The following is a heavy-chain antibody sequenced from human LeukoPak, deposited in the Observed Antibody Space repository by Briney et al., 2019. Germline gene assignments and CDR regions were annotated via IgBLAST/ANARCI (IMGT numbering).Heavy chain of an antibody. Sequence: ASVKVSCKASGYTFTSHGISWVRQAPGQGLEWMGWISAYNGNTNYAQKLQGRVTMTTDTSTSTAYMELRSLRSDDTAVYYCATGIAVFDAFDIWGKGTMVTVSS. CDR2: ISAYNGNT. CDR1: GYTFTSHG. CDR3: ATGIAVFDAFDI. V-gene: IGHV1-18*01. D-gene: IGHD6-19*01. J-gene: IGHJ3*02.